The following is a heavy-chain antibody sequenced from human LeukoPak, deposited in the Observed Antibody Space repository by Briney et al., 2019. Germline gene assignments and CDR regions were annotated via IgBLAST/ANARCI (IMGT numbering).Heavy chain of an antibody. J-gene: IGHJ2*01. CDR2: MNPNSGNT. Sequence: GASVKVSCKASGYTFTSYDINWVRQATGQGLEWMGWMNPNSGNTGYAQKFQGRVTMTRNTSISTAYMELSSLRSEDTAVYYCARTGYSSSLVAWYFDLWGRGTLVTVSS. D-gene: IGHD6-13*01. CDR3: ARTGYSSSLVAWYFDL. CDR1: GYTFTSYD. V-gene: IGHV1-8*01.